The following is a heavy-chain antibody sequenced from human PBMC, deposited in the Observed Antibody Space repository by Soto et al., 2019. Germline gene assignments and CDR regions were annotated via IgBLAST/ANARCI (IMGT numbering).Heavy chain of an antibody. D-gene: IGHD6-13*01. CDR3: AREPLYSSSWSVGYY. V-gene: IGHV1-3*01. CDR2: INAGNGST. CDR1: GYTFTSYA. J-gene: IGHJ4*02. Sequence: ASVKVSCKASGYTFTSYAMHWVRQAPGQRLEWMGWINAGNGSTKYSQKFQGRVTITRDTSASTAYMELSSLRSEDTAVYYCAREPLYSSSWSVGYYWGQETLVTVS.